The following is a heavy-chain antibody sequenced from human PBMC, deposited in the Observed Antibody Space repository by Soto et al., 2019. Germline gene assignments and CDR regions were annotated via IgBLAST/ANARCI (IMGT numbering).Heavy chain of an antibody. CDR1: GFTFSSYG. D-gene: IGHD3-16*01. CDR2: IWYDGSNK. CDR3: ARELFEGGEGFRFGP. V-gene: IGHV3-33*01. J-gene: IGHJ5*02. Sequence: QVQLVESGGGVVQPGRSLRLSCAASGFTFSSYGMHWVRQAPGKGLEWVAVIWYDGSNKYYADSVKGRFTISRDKSKNPVYLQMNSPRGEGQAVYFWARELFEGGEGFRFGPWGQGTLVTVSS.